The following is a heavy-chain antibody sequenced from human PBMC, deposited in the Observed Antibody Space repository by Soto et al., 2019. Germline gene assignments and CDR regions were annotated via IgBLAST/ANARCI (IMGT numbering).Heavy chain of an antibody. D-gene: IGHD1-7*01. J-gene: IGHJ4*02. CDR2: VFYSGST. Sequence: SDTLSLTCTFSCAAIDSHYWICIRQPPGKGLEWIGQVFYSGSTNYNPSLKSRVTISINTSTKQFSLKVTSLTAADTAVYYCASRDPGTSVDYWGQGTLVTVSS. CDR1: CAAIDSHY. CDR3: ASRDPGTSVDY. V-gene: IGHV4-59*08.